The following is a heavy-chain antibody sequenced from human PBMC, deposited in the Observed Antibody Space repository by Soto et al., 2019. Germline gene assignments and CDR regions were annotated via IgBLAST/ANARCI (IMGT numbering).Heavy chain of an antibody. CDR1: GFTFSNAW. CDR2: IKSKTDGGTT. J-gene: IGHJ6*02. D-gene: IGHD2-21*02. CDR3: TTGPCGGDCYEDYYGMDV. Sequence: GGSLRLSCAASGFTFSNAWMNWVRQAPGKGLEWVGRIKSKTDGGTTDYAAPVKGRFTISRDDSKNTLYLQMNSLKTEDTAVYYCTTGPCGGDCYEDYYGMDVWGQGTTVTVSS. V-gene: IGHV3-15*07.